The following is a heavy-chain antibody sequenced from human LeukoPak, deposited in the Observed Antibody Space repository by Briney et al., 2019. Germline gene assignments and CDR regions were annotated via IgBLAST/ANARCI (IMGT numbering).Heavy chain of an antibody. CDR2: INWNGGST. CDR1: GFTFDDYG. V-gene: IGHV3-20*04. J-gene: IGHJ4*02. CDR3: ARVGGSGSYSFFDY. Sequence: PGGSLRLSCVASGFTFDDYGMSWVRQAPGKGLEWVSGINWNGGSTGYADSVKGRFTISRDNAKNSLYLQMNSLRAEDTALYYCARVGGSGSYSFFDYWGQGTLVTVSS. D-gene: IGHD3-10*01.